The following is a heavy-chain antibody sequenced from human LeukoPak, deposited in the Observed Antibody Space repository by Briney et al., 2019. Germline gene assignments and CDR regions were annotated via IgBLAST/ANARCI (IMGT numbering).Heavy chain of an antibody. CDR3: TNFDY. Sequence: PGGALRLSCTASGVTFSSDGMHWVRQAPGKGVEWVALIKHDGTDKYYGESVKGRFTISRDNSTNTLYLQMDSLRAEDTAVYYCTNFDYWGQGTLVTVSS. V-gene: IGHV3-33*05. J-gene: IGHJ4*02. CDR1: GVTFSSDG. CDR2: IKHDGTDK.